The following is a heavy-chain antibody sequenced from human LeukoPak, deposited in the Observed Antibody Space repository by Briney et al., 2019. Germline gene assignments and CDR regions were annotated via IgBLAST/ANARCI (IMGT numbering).Heavy chain of an antibody. CDR3: ARGYSSSWNYFDY. CDR1: GGSISNYW. D-gene: IGHD6-13*01. V-gene: IGHV4-59*01. Sequence: SETLSLTCTVSGGSISNYWWSWIRQPPGKGLEWIGYVFDSGGTNYNPSLKSRVTISVDTSKKLFSLKLSSVTAADAAVYYCARGYSSSWNYFDYWGQGTLVTVSS. CDR2: VFDSGGT. J-gene: IGHJ4*02.